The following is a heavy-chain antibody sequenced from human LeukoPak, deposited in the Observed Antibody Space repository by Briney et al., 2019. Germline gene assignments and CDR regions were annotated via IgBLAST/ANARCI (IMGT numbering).Heavy chain of an antibody. CDR1: GYSISSGYY. D-gene: IGHD3-22*01. Sequence: SETLSLTCTVSGYSISSGYYWGWIRQPPGKGLEWIGSIYNGGNTYYNPSLKSRVTISVDTSKNQFSLKLTSVTAADTTVYYCAREGYYDSSGYTWFDTWGQGTLVTVSS. CDR3: AREGYYDSSGYTWFDT. V-gene: IGHV4-38-2*02. J-gene: IGHJ5*02. CDR2: IYNGGNT.